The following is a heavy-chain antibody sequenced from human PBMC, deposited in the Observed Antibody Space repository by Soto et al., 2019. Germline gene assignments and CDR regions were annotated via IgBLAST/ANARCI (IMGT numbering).Heavy chain of an antibody. CDR1: GFTFSSYA. CDR2: ISGSGGST. Sequence: GGSLRLSCAASGFTFSSYAMSWVRQAPGKGLEWVSAISGSGGSTYYADSVKGRFTISRDNSKNTLYLQMNSLRAEDTAVYYCAKVCRASSSSGISYYYGMDVWGQGTTVTVSS. D-gene: IGHD6-6*01. J-gene: IGHJ6*02. V-gene: IGHV3-23*01. CDR3: AKVCRASSSSGISYYYGMDV.